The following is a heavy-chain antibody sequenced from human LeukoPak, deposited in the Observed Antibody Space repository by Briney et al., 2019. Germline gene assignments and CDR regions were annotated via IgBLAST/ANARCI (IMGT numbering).Heavy chain of an antibody. D-gene: IGHD3-10*01. V-gene: IGHV3-33*01. J-gene: IGHJ3*02. CDR1: GFTFSSHG. CDR3: ASGLFGELAFDI. Sequence: PGGSLRLPCAASGFTFSSHGFHWVRQAPGKGREWVALIWYDGSYKYYADSVKGRFSVSKDNSKSTLYLQMNSLRAEDTAVYYCASGLFGELAFDIWGQGTMVTVPS. CDR2: IWYDGSYK.